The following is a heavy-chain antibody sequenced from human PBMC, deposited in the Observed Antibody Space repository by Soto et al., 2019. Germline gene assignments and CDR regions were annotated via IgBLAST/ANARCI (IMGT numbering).Heavy chain of an antibody. CDR2: IYYSGST. CDR3: ARGGLDIVVVPAANYYYYYYMDV. D-gene: IGHD2-2*03. J-gene: IGHJ6*03. V-gene: IGHV4-59*08. Sequence: SETLSLTCTVSGGSISSYYWSWIRQPPGKGLEWIGYIYYSGSTNYNPSLKSRVTISVDTSKNQFSLKLSSVTAADTAVYYCARGGLDIVVVPAANYYYYYYMDVWGKGTTVTVSS. CDR1: GGSISSYY.